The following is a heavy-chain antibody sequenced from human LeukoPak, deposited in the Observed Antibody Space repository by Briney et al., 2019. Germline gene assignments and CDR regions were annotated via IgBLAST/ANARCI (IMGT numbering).Heavy chain of an antibody. CDR3: AKSNSGWYVPPSD. Sequence: PGRSLRLSCAVSGLAFSDYGMHWVRQAPGKGLEWVAVISYDGSNKYYADSVKGRFTISRDNSKNTLYLQMNSLRAEDTAVYYCAKSNSGWYVPPSDWGQGTLVTVSS. V-gene: IGHV3-30*18. CDR1: GLAFSDYG. CDR2: ISYDGSNK. J-gene: IGHJ4*02. D-gene: IGHD6-19*01.